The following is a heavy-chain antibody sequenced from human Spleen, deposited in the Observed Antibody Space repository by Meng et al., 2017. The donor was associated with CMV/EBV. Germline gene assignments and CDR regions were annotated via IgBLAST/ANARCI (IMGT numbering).Heavy chain of an antibody. J-gene: IGHJ6*02. CDR2: IFRSGTT. V-gene: IGHV4-4*02. D-gene: IGHD6-19*01. Sequence: SETLSLTCAVSGGSITTSNWWSWVRQPPGKGLEWIGEIFRSGTTNYNPSLKSRVTISLDKSKTQFSLKLRSVTAEDTAVYYCARDTSARLAWSAYYYYGMDVWGQGTTVTVSS. CDR3: ARDTSARLAWSAYYYYGMDV. CDR1: GGSITTSNW.